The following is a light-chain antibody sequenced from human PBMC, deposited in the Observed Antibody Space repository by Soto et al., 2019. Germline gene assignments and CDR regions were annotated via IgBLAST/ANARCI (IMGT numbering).Light chain of an antibody. CDR3: SSYAGSNNFV. CDR2: ANS. J-gene: IGLJ1*01. CDR1: SSNIGAGYD. V-gene: IGLV1-40*01. Sequence: QSVLTQPPSVSGAPGQRITISCTGSSSNIGAGYDVHWYQQLPGTAPKLLIYANSNRPSGVPDRFSGSKSGNTASLTVSGLQAEDEADYYCSSYAGSNNFVFGTGTKLTVL.